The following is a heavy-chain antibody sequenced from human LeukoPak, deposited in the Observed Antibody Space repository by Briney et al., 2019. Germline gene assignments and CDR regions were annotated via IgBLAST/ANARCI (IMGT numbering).Heavy chain of an antibody. CDR2: IFYSGST. J-gene: IGHJ6*03. D-gene: IGHD6-13*01. Sequence: KTSETLSLTCTVSGGSISNYYWSWIRQPPGKGLEWIGYIFYSGSTNCNPSLKSRVTISVDTSKNQFSLKLSSVTAADTAVYYCARVEQQLPPYYYYYYMDVWGKGTTVTVSS. CDR3: ARVEQQLPPYYYYYYMDV. V-gene: IGHV4-59*08. CDR1: GGSISNYY.